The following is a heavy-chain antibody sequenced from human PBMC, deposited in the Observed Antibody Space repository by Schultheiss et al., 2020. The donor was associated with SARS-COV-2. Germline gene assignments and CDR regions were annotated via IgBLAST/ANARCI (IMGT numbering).Heavy chain of an antibody. V-gene: IGHV4-59*08. CDR2: IYYSGST. CDR3: ARVVYGAMAYYYYYYMDV. Sequence: SETLSLTCTVSGGSISSYYWSWIRQPPGKGLEWIGYIYYSGSTYYNPSLKSRVTISVDTSKNQFSLKLSSVTAADTAVYYCARVVYGAMAYYYYYYMDVWGKGTTVTVSS. CDR1: GGSISSYY. J-gene: IGHJ6*03. D-gene: IGHD4/OR15-4a*01.